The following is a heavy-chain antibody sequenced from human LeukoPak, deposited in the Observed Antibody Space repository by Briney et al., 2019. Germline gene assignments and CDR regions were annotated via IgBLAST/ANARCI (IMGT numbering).Heavy chain of an antibody. CDR1: GYTFVDYY. Sequence: ASVKVSCKASGYTFVDYYMHWVRQAPGQGLEWMGCIDPDSGGTKYAQNFQGRVTMTRDTSISAGYMELSGLRFDDTAVYFCAREYYDSRGIKHGLEKWGQGTMVTVSS. J-gene: IGHJ3*01. V-gene: IGHV1-2*02. CDR3: AREYYDSRGIKHGLEK. CDR2: IDPDSGGT. D-gene: IGHD3-22*01.